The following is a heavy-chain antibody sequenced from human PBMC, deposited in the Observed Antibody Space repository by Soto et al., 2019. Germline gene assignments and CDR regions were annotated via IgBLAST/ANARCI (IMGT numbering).Heavy chain of an antibody. J-gene: IGHJ4*02. Sequence: PSETLSLPCPVSGCSISSFYWSWIRQPAGKGLEWIGRIYSGGRNNYNPSLKSRVTMSVDTSKNQFSLRLSSVTAADTAMYYCARGSSRWDYWGQGTLVTFSS. D-gene: IGHD6-13*01. CDR3: ARGSSRWDY. CDR1: GCSISSFY. CDR2: IYSGGRN. V-gene: IGHV4-4*07.